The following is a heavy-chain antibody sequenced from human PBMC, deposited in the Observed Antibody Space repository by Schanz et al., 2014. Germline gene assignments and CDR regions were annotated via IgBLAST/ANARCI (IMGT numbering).Heavy chain of an antibody. J-gene: IGHJ4*02. V-gene: IGHV3-23*01. CDR2: ISHSGGSK. CDR3: ARPRFDYGEVDY. D-gene: IGHD4-17*01. Sequence: VQLLQFGGGVVQPGRSPRLSCAASGFTFSSYAMSWVRQAPGKGLEWVSSISHSGGSKYYADSVKGRFTISRDNAKNSLYLQMNSLRAEDTAVYYCARPRFDYGEVDYWGQGTLVTVSS. CDR1: GFTFSSYA.